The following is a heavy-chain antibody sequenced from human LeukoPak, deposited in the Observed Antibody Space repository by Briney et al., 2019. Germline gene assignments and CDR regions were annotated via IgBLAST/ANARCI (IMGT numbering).Heavy chain of an antibody. CDR3: ARVSSGSYFGYYYDYMDV. J-gene: IGHJ6*03. V-gene: IGHV3-74*01. CDR2: INSDGSST. Sequence: QPGGSLRLSCAASGFTFSSYEMNWVRQAPGKGLVWVSRINSDGSSTSYADSVKGRFTISRDNAKNTLYLQMNSLRAEDTAVYYCARVSSGSYFGYYYDYMDVWGKGTTVTVSS. CDR1: GFTFSSYE. D-gene: IGHD1-26*01.